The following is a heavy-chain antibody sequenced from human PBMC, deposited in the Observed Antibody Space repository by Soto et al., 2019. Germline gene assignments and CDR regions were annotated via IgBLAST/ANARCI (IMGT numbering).Heavy chain of an antibody. Sequence: QVQLVQSGAEVKKSGSSVKVSCKASGGTFSSYAIRWVRQAPGQGLEWMGGIIPIFGTANYAQKFQGRDTITADESTSTAYMELSSLRSEDTAVYYCAREVVVAATGWYDPWGQGTLVTVSS. J-gene: IGHJ5*02. CDR2: IIPIFGTA. D-gene: IGHD2-15*01. V-gene: IGHV1-69*12. CDR1: GGTFSSYA. CDR3: AREVVVAATGWYDP.